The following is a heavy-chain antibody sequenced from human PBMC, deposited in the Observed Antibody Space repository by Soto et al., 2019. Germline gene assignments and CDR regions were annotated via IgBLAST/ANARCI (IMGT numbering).Heavy chain of an antibody. CDR2: ISSSGSDM. D-gene: IGHD2-2*01. Sequence: EVQLVESGGALVKPGGSLRLSCAASQFSFGSYMMHWVRQAPGKGLEWVSSISSSGSDMYYADSVKGRFTVSRDNAMNSLILQMNSLRAEDTAVYHCARGQFSFASAFDHWGQGTLVTVSS. V-gene: IGHV3-21*01. J-gene: IGHJ4*02. CDR1: QFSFGSYM. CDR3: ARGQFSFASAFDH.